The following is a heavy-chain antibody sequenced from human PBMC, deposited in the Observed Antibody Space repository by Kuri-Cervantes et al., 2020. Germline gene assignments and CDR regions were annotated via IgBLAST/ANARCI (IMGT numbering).Heavy chain of an antibody. CDR3: ARDPPSTIFGVVIINGGYFDY. CDR1: GFTFDDYA. CDR2: ISWNSGSI. V-gene: IGHV3-9*01. Sequence: SLKISCAASGFTFDDYAMHWIRQAPGKGLEWVSGISWNSGSIGYADSVKGRFTISRDNAKNSLYLQMNSLRAEDTAVYYCARDPPSTIFGVVIINGGYFDYWGQGTLVTVSS. J-gene: IGHJ4*02. D-gene: IGHD3-3*01.